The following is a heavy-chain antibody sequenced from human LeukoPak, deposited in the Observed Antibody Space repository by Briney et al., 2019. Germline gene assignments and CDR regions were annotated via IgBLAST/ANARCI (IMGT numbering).Heavy chain of an antibody. D-gene: IGHD1-26*01. CDR1: GFTFDDYA. V-gene: IGHV3-9*01. Sequence: GRSLRLSCAASGFTFDDYAMHWVRQAPGKGLEWVSGISWNSGSIGYADSVKGRFTISRDNAKSSLYPQMNSLRAEDTALYYCAKAYPRGSYFLLFGYYFDYWGQGTLVTVSS. CDR2: ISWNSGSI. J-gene: IGHJ4*02. CDR3: AKAYPRGSYFLLFGYYFDY.